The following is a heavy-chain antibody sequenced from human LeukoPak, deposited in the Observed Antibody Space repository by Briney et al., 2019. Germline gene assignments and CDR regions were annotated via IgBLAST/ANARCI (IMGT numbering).Heavy chain of an antibody. Sequence: GASVTVSCKASGYTFTSHYIHWVRPAPGQGRAWMGIISPSGGSTTYAQKFQGRVTMTRDTSTSTVYMDLSSLRSDDTAVYYCARDVASHMGLANYFDYWGQGALVIVSS. CDR3: ARDVASHMGLANYFDY. CDR1: GYTFTSHY. CDR2: ISPSGGST. V-gene: IGHV1-46*01. J-gene: IGHJ4*02. D-gene: IGHD2-2*01.